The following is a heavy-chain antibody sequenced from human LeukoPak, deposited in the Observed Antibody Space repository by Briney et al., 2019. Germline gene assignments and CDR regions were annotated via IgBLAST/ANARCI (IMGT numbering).Heavy chain of an antibody. Sequence: ASVKVSCKVSGYTLTELSMHWVRQAPGKGLEWMGGFDPEDGETIYAQKFQGRVTMTEDTSTDTAYVELSSLRSEDTAVYYCATKRPSYGGNSFDYWGQGTLVTVSS. D-gene: IGHD4-23*01. V-gene: IGHV1-24*01. CDR2: FDPEDGET. CDR1: GYTLTELS. CDR3: ATKRPSYGGNSFDY. J-gene: IGHJ4*02.